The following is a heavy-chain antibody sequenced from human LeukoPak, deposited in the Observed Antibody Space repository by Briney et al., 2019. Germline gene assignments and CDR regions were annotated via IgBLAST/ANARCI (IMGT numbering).Heavy chain of an antibody. D-gene: IGHD3-10*01. CDR1: GGSISSYY. J-gene: IGHJ5*02. V-gene: IGHV4-59*08. Sequence: SETLSLTCTVSGGSISSYYWSWIRQPPGKGLEWIGYIYYSGSTNYNPSLKSRVTISVDTSKNQFSLKLSSVTAADTAVYYCASQRSGGFDPWGQGTLVTVSS. CDR2: IYYSGST. CDR3: ASQRSGGFDP.